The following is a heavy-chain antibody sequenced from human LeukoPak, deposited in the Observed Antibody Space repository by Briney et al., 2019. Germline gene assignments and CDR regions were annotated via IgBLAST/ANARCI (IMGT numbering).Heavy chain of an antibody. CDR2: VKSKTDGGTT. CDR1: GFTFSNAW. CDR3: AWHFFDY. Sequence: GGSLRLSCAASGFTFSNAWMGWVRQAPGKGLEWIGRVKSKTDGGTTDYAAPVKGRFTISRDDSKNTVYLQMNSLKTEDTAVYFCAWHFFDYWGQGTLVTVSS. V-gene: IGHV3-15*01. J-gene: IGHJ4*02.